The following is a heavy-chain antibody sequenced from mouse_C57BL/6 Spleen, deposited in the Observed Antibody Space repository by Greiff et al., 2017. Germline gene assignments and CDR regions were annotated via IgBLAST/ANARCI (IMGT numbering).Heavy chain of an antibody. CDR3: ARKGNDYDVAWFAY. CDR1: GYAFSSYW. J-gene: IGHJ3*01. CDR2: IYPGDGDT. D-gene: IGHD2-4*01. V-gene: IGHV1-80*01. Sequence: QVQLKQSGAELVKPGASVKISCKASGYAFSSYWMNWVKQRPGKGLEWIGQIYPGDGDTNYNGKFKGKATLTADKSSSTAYMQLSSLTSEDSAVYFCARKGNDYDVAWFAYWGQGTLVTVSA.